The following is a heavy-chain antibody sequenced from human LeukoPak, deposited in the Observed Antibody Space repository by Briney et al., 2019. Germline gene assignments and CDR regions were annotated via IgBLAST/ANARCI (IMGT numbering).Heavy chain of an antibody. CDR1: GFSFSTHG. D-gene: IGHD3-10*01. Sequence: GGSLRLSSAASGFSFSTHGLTWVRQAPGKGLEWVSTISGTGGSAHYADSVKGRFTISRDNSKNTVSLEMSSLGLDDTAVYYCAKVHLRGVTDYRGQGTLVTVSS. V-gene: IGHV3-23*01. J-gene: IGHJ4*02. CDR3: AKVHLRGVTDY. CDR2: ISGTGGSA.